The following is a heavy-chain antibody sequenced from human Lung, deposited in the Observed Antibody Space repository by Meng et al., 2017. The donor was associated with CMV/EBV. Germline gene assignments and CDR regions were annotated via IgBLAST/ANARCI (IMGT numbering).Heavy chain of an antibody. V-gene: IGHV4-59*01. Sequence: SXTLSLTCTVSGHPITTYYWSWIRQPPGKGLEWIGYIYYSGSTNYNPSLRSRVSISVDTSKNQFSLELSSVTAADTAIYYCARDRAAIGYYYYVMDVWGHGTXVTGYS. D-gene: IGHD2-2*01. CDR1: GHPITTYY. J-gene: IGHJ6*01. CDR3: ARDRAAIGYYYYVMDV. CDR2: IYYSGST.